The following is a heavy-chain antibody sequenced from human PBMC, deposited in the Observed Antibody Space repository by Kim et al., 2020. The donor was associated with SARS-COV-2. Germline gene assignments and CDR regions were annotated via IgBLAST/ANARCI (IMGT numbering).Heavy chain of an antibody. D-gene: IGHD2-2*01. CDR3: ARSVVPDIIAFDC. Sequence: RYSPSFQGQVTISADKSISTAYLHWGSLKASDTAMYYCARSVVPDIIAFDCWCQGTMVTVSS. V-gene: IGHV5-51*01. J-gene: IGHJ3*01.